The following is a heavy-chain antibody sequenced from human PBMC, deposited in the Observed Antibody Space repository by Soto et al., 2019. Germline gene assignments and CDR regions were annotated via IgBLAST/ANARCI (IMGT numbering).Heavy chain of an antibody. Sequence: ESLKISCKASGFTFSSYSLGWVRHMPGKGLQWMGNIFSSDSSAKYSPSFVGQVTISVDRSINTAYLQWSSLKASDTAIYYCGTWRGSSWFDYWGPGTLVTVS. CDR3: GTWRGSSWFDY. D-gene: IGHD2-2*01. CDR1: GFTFSSYS. CDR2: IFSSDSSA. V-gene: IGHV5-51*01. J-gene: IGHJ4*02.